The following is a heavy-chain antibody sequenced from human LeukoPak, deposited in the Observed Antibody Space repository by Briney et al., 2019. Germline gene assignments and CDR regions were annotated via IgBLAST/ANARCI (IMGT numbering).Heavy chain of an antibody. CDR3: ARSPRGRYFQH. D-gene: IGHD3-10*01. V-gene: IGHV4-39*07. Sequence: PSETLSLTCTVSGGSISSSRYYWGWIRQPPGKGLEWIGSIYYSGSTYYNPSLKSRVTISVDTSKNQFSLKLSSVTAADTAVYYCARSPRGRYFQHWGQGTLVTVSS. J-gene: IGHJ1*01. CDR2: IYYSGST. CDR1: GGSISSSRYY.